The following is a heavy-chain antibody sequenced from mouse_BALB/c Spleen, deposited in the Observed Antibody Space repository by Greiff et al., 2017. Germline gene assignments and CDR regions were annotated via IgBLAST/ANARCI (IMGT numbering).Heavy chain of an antibody. CDR1: GYTFTSYW. J-gene: IGHJ2*01. CDR2: INPSTGYT. D-gene: IGHD2-14*01. V-gene: IGHV1-7*01. Sequence: QVQLKESGAELAKPGASVKMSCKASGYTFTSYWMHWVKQRPGQGLEWIGYINPSTGYTEYNQKFKDKATLTADKSSSTAYMQLSSLTSEDSAVYYCARTGYGVDYWGQGTTLTVSS. CDR3: ARTGYGVDY.